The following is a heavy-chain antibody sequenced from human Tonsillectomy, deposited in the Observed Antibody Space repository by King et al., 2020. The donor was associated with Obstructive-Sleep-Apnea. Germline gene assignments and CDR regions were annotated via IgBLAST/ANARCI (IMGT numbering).Heavy chain of an antibody. Sequence: QLQESGPGLVKPSETLSLTCTVSGGSISSSSYYWGWIRQPPGKGLEWIGSIYHSGSTYYNPSLKSRVTISVDTSKNQFSLKLSSVTAADTAVYYCARDRDYYDSSGYYYRGADYWGQGTLVTVSS. CDR2: IYHSGST. V-gene: IGHV4-39*07. CDR3: ARDRDYYDSSGYYYRGADY. CDR1: GGSISSSSYY. D-gene: IGHD3-22*01. J-gene: IGHJ4*02.